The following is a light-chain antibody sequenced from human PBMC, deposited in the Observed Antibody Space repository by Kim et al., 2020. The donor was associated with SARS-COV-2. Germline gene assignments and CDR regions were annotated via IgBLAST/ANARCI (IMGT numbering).Light chain of an antibody. Sequence: ASPGQPAILTGSGDKLGDKYAFGYQQKPGPSPMVVIYQDAKRPSGIPERFSASSSGNTATLTISGTQPMDEADYYCQTWDSSTAIFGGGTQLTVL. J-gene: IGLJ2*01. V-gene: IGLV3-1*01. CDR3: QTWDSSTAI. CDR1: KLGDKY. CDR2: QDA.